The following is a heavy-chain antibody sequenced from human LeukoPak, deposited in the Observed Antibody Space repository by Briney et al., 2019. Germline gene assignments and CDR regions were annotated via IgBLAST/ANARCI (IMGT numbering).Heavy chain of an antibody. V-gene: IGHV4-59*11. CDR1: GGFLRSHF. J-gene: IGHJ4*02. D-gene: IGHD7-27*01. Sequence: SETLSLTCTVSGGFLRSHFWSWLRQPPGKGLEWIGYIYYSGSTNYNPSLKSRVTVSVDTSKNQFSLNLTSVTAADTPVYYCAGGGVNWGGQYFDSGGQGTRVAVSS. CDR3: AGGGVNWGGQYFDS. CDR2: IYYSGST.